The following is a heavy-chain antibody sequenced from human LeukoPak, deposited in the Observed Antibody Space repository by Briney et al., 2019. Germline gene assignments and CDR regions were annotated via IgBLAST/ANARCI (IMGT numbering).Heavy chain of an antibody. V-gene: IGHV3-74*01. J-gene: IGHJ3*01. CDR3: AIHGGGTIRIEAFDV. CDR1: GFTFSNYW. CDR2: IYNDGSST. D-gene: IGHD3-3*01. Sequence: PGGSLRLSCAASGFTFSNYWMHWVRQAPGKGLVWVSRIYNDGSSTSYADSVKGRFTISRDNAKSTLYLQMNSLRDEDTALCYCAIHGGGTIRIEAFDVWGQGTMVTISS.